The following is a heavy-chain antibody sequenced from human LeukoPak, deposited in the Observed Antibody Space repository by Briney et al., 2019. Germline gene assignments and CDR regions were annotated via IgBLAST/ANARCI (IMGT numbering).Heavy chain of an antibody. J-gene: IGHJ5*02. Sequence: ASVKVSCKASGYTFTSYYMHWVRQAPGQGLEWMGIINPSGGSTSYAQKFQGRVTVTRDMSTSTVYMELSSLRSEDTAVYYCARMSYYDSSGDNWFDPWGQGTLVTVSS. D-gene: IGHD3-22*01. V-gene: IGHV1-46*01. CDR1: GYTFTSYY. CDR3: ARMSYYDSSGDNWFDP. CDR2: INPSGGST.